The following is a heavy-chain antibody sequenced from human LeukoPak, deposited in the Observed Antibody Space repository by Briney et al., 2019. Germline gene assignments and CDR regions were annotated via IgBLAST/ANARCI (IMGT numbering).Heavy chain of an antibody. CDR2: ISDTGNT. CDR1: GFTLSSYA. J-gene: IGHJ6*03. Sequence: GGSLRLSCAASGFTLSSYAMSWVRQAPGKGLEWVSAISDTGNTYHADSVKGRFTISRDNSKNTLYLQMNSLRAEDTAVYYCAKEVNDFWSGYYAFYYYYYMDVWGKGTTVTVSS. V-gene: IGHV3-23*01. CDR3: AKEVNDFWSGYYAFYYYYYMDV. D-gene: IGHD3-3*01.